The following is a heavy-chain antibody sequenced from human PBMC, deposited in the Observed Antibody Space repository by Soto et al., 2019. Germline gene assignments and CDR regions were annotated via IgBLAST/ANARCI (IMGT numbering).Heavy chain of an antibody. D-gene: IGHD2-2*01. V-gene: IGHV4-39*01. CDR1: GGSISSSSYY. CDR2: IYYSGST. CDR3: ARHEYQLLPIWFDP. J-gene: IGHJ5*02. Sequence: SETLSLTCTVSGGSISSSSYYWGWIRQPPGKGLEWIGRIYYSGSTYYNPSLKSRVTISVDTSKNQLSLNVSSVTAADTTVYYCARHEYQLLPIWFDPWGRGTLVAVSS.